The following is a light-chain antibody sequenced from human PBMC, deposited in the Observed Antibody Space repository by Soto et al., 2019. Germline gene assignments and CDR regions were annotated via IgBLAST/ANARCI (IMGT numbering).Light chain of an antibody. V-gene: IGKV3-11*01. J-gene: IGKJ4*01. CDR3: QQRSNWPPPLT. CDR2: DAS. CDR1: QSVSGY. Sequence: EIVLTQSPATLSLSPGERVTLSCRASQSVSGYLAWYQQKPGQAPRLLIYDASNRATGIPARFSGSGSGTDFTLTISSLEPEDFAVYYCQQRSNWPPPLTFGGGTKVEIK.